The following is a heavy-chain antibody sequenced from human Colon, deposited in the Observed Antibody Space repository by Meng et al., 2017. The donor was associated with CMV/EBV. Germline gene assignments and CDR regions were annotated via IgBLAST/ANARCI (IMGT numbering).Heavy chain of an antibody. Sequence: GESLKISCAASGFTFSSYAMSWVRQAPGKGLEWVSAISGSGGSTHYADSVNGRFTISRDNSKNTLYLQMNSLRAEDTAVYYCAKALTGTTRGNWFDPWGQGTLVTVSS. V-gene: IGHV3-23*01. D-gene: IGHD1-7*01. J-gene: IGHJ5*02. CDR1: GFTFSSYA. CDR2: ISGSGGST. CDR3: AKALTGTTRGNWFDP.